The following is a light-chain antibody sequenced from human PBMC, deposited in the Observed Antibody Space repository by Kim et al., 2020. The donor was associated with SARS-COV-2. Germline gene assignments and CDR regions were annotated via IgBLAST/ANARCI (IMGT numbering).Light chain of an antibody. Sequence: GTERHRVTMPCQSSRYNKTDVGWYQQKPGKTPKHLIFGGSTLQGGDPSRFSGSGSGTDFSLTISGLQPEDFGTYYCLQDYTYPRTFGQGTKVDIK. V-gene: IGKV1-6*01. CDR2: GGS. CDR1: RYNKTD. CDR3: LQDYTYPRT. J-gene: IGKJ1*01.